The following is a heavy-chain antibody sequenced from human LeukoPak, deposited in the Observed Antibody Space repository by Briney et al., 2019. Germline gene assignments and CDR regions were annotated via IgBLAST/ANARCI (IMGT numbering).Heavy chain of an antibody. Sequence: GGSLRLSCAASGFTFSSYSMNWVRQAPGKGLEWVTSISSSSSSRYYGDSVKGRFTISRDNAKNSLYLQMNSLRAEDTAVYYCATEDYYGSGSPWYFDLWGRGTLVTVSS. CDR3: ATEDYYGSGSPWYFDL. V-gene: IGHV3-21*01. D-gene: IGHD3-10*01. CDR1: GFTFSSYS. CDR2: ISSSSSSR. J-gene: IGHJ2*01.